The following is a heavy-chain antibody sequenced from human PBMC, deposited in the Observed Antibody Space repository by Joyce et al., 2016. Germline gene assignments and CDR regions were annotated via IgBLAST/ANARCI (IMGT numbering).Heavy chain of an antibody. J-gene: IGHJ6*04. CDR3: ARMSSEGMGYYYMDV. CDR2: IYLTDSDT. CDR1: GHTFTSYW. D-gene: IGHD2-15*01. Sequence: EVQLVQSGAEVRKPGESLKISCKGSGHTFTSYWLAWVRQMPGKGLESVGLIYLTDSDTRYSPSFRGQVTISVDKSISTAYLEWSSLKASDSAMYYCARMSSEGMGYYYMDVWGKGTTVIVSS. V-gene: IGHV5-51*01.